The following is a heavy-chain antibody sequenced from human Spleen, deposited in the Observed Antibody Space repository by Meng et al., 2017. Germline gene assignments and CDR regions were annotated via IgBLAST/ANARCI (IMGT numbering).Heavy chain of an antibody. CDR3: ASKTPGYSSGWFDV. J-gene: IGHJ5*02. Sequence: SVKVSCKASGYTFTGFYMHWVRQAPGQGLEWMGGIIPIFGTANYAQKFQGRVTITADEPTSTAYMELGSLRSEETAVYYCASKTPGYSSGWFDVWGQGILVTVSS. CDR2: IIPIFGTA. V-gene: IGHV1-69*13. CDR1: GYTFTGFY. D-gene: IGHD6-19*01.